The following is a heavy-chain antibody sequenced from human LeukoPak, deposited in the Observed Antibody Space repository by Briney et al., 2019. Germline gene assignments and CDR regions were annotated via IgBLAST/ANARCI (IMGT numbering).Heavy chain of an antibody. D-gene: IGHD3-10*01. CDR1: GFTFSNYW. CDR2: IWYDGSNK. V-gene: IGHV3-33*08. J-gene: IGHJ4*02. CDR3: ARAPGAQTDY. Sequence: PGGSLRLSCAASGFTFSNYWMSWVRQAPGKGLEWVAVIWYDGSNKYYADSVKGRFTISRDNSKNTLYLQMNSLRAEDTAVYYCARAPGAQTDYWGQGTLVTVSS.